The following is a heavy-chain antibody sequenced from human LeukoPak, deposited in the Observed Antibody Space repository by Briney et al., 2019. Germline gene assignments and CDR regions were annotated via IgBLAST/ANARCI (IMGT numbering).Heavy chain of an antibody. J-gene: IGHJ5*02. D-gene: IGHD3-9*01. V-gene: IGHV1-8*01. CDR2: MNPNSGNT. Sequence: PSVKVSCKASGYTFTSYDINWVGQAARQGRKWMGGMNPNSGNTGYAQKFQGRVTMTRNTSISTAYMELSSLRSEDTAVYYCARAVLRYFDWLRVGLEGQKYWFDPWGQGTLVTVSS. CDR3: ARAVLRYFDWLRVGLEGQKYWFDP. CDR1: GYTFTSYD.